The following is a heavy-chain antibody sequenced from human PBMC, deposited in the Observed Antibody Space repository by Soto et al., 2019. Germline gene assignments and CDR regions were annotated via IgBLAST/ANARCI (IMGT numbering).Heavy chain of an antibody. CDR1: GGSIISSTW. D-gene: IGHD3-16*01. CDR2: IYHSGTT. Sequence: QVQLQESGPGLVKPSGTLSLTCAVSGGSIISSTWWTWVRQPPGQGLEWVGEIYHSGTTNYNPSLKSRASITIDESRNQFSLKLTSVTAADTAVYYCARGGGATDLAYFYYNGLDVWGPGTTATVSS. CDR3: ARGGGATDLAYFYYNGLDV. V-gene: IGHV4-4*02. J-gene: IGHJ6*02.